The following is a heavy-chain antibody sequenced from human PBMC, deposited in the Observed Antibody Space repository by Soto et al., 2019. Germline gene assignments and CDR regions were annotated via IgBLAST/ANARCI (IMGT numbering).Heavy chain of an antibody. CDR3: ARTVVVVVPDNFDH. D-gene: IGHD2-2*01. CDR2: IKQDGSEK. J-gene: IGHJ4*02. V-gene: IGHV3-7*01. Sequence: GGSLRLSXAASGFSIGDYWMSWVRQAPGKGLEWVANIKQDGSEKYYVDSVKGRFTISKDSAKNSLYLQMNSLRGEDTAVYYCARTVVVVVPDNFDHWGQGTLVTVSS. CDR1: GFSIGDYW.